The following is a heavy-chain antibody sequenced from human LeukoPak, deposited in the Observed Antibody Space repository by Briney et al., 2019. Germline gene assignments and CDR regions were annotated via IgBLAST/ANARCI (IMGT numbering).Heavy chain of an antibody. D-gene: IGHD1-14*01. CDR2: ISYNGGSR. CDR3: AKASELGDYPNYYYYGMDV. CDR1: GFTFSRYA. Sequence: GGSLRLSCAASGFTFSRYAITWVRQAPGKGLEWGSGISYNGGSRFYADSVKGRFTISRDNSKNTVFLQMNGLRGDDPAVYYCAKASELGDYPNYYYYGMDVWGQGTTVTVSS. V-gene: IGHV3-23*01. J-gene: IGHJ6*02.